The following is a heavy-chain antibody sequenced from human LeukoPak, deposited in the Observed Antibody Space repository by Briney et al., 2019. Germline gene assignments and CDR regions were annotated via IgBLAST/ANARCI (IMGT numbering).Heavy chain of an antibody. Sequence: SETLSLTCTVSGGSISSSRDYWGWIRQPPGKGLEWIGSIYYSGSTYYNPSLKSRVTISVDTSKNQFSLKLSSETAADTAVYYCARHVEIAVAGPIDYWGQGTLVTVSS. CDR3: ARHVEIAVAGPIDY. V-gene: IGHV4-39*01. J-gene: IGHJ4*02. CDR2: IYYSGST. CDR1: GGSISSSRDY. D-gene: IGHD6-19*01.